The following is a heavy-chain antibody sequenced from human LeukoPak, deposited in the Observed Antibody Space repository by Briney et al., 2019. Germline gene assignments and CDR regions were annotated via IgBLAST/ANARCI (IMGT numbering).Heavy chain of an antibody. V-gene: IGHV3-7*01. CDR3: ARVGTWELQRVFDF. D-gene: IGHD1-26*01. Sequence: GGSLRLSCATFGFAFSDYWMTWVRQVPGKGLEWVANINREGNEKYYVDSVKGRFTISRDNAKNSVDLQMDSLRVEDTAVYYCARVGTWELQRVFDFWGRGTLVTVSS. CDR1: GFAFSDYW. J-gene: IGHJ4*02. CDR2: INREGNEK.